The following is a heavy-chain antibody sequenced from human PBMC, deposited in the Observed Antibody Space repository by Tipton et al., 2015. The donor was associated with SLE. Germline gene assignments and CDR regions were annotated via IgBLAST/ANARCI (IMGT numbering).Heavy chain of an antibody. CDR2: INHRGSA. CDR1: GGSFSHYY. Sequence: TLSLTCAVYGGSFSHYYWSWIRQPPGKGLKWIGEINHRGSANYSPSLKSRVTLSVDTSGNKFSLNLTSVTAADTAVYYCARGLPSSSDLDYWGQGTLVTVSS. D-gene: IGHD3-22*01. CDR3: ARGLPSSSDLDY. V-gene: IGHV4-34*01. J-gene: IGHJ4*02.